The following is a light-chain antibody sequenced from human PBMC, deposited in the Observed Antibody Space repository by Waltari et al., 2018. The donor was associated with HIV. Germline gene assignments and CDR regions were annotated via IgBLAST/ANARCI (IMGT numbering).Light chain of an antibody. CDR1: QAVSSSY. CDR3: QQQGSSGLT. V-gene: IGKV3-20*01. J-gene: IGKJ4*01. CDR2: GAS. Sequence: DIVLTQSPGTLSLSPGERATLSCRASQAVSSSYFAWYQQKPGQAPRLLIYGASTRATGSPDRFSGSGSGTDFTLTISRLEPEDFAVYYCQQQGSSGLTFGGGAKVEIK.